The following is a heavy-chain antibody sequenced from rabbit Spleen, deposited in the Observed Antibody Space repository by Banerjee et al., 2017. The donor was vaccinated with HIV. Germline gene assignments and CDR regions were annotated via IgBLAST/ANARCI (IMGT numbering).Heavy chain of an antibody. D-gene: IGHD2-1*01. CDR1: GFTISSSYY. CDR2: IYADFSGST. CDR3: GRAGEGGYGYLDL. Sequence: QSLEESGGDLVKPGASLTLTCTASGFTISSSYYMCWVRQAPGKGLECIACIYADFSGSTYYASWAKGRFTISKTSSTTVTLQVTSLTVADTATFFCGRAGEGGYGYLDLWGPGTLVTVS. J-gene: IGHJ4*01. V-gene: IGHV1S40*01.